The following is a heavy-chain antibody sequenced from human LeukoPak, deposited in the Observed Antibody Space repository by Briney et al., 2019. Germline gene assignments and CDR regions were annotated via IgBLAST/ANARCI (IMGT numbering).Heavy chain of an antibody. Sequence: GGSLRLSCAASGFTFSNYAMSWVRQAPGKGLEWVSDINGSGGRTYYADSVKGRFTISRDNSKNTLYLQMNSLRAEDTAVYYCARARPGPNYYGSGSHFDYWGQGTLVTVSS. CDR3: ARARPGPNYYGSGSHFDY. V-gene: IGHV3-23*01. J-gene: IGHJ4*02. D-gene: IGHD3-10*01. CDR2: INGSGGRT. CDR1: GFTFSNYA.